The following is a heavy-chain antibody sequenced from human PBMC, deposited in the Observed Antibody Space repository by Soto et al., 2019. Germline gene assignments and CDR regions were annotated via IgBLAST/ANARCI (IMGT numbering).Heavy chain of an antibody. CDR2: IYPGDSDT. V-gene: IGHV5-51*01. CDR1: GYSFTSYW. J-gene: IGHJ6*02. Sequence: AGESLKISCKGSGYSFTSYWIGWVRQMPGKGLEWMGIIYPGDSDTRYSPSFQGQVTISADKSISTAYLQWSSLKASDTAMYYCAAVPAATPDYYYYGMDVWGQGTTVTVSS. CDR3: AAVPAATPDYYYYGMDV. D-gene: IGHD2-2*02.